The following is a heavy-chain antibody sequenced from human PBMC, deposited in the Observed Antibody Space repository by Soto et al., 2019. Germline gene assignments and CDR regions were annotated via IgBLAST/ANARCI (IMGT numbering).Heavy chain of an antibody. J-gene: IGHJ4*02. CDR1: GFSFSIFG. D-gene: IGHD2-8*01. CDR3: ARDDKDEYGADRGGFGC. Sequence: VHLVESGGGVVQPGTSLRLSCAASGFSFSIFGMHWVRQAPGKGLEWVAGIWYDGSNKYYAASGKGRFSISRDNSKNTLYLQMNSLRAEDTAVYYCARDDKDEYGADRGGFGCWGQGTLVTVSS. CDR2: IWYDGSNK. V-gene: IGHV3-33*01.